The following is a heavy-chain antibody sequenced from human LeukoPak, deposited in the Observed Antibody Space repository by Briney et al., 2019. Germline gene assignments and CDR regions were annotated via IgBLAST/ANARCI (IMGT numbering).Heavy chain of an antibody. V-gene: IGHV4-39*07. D-gene: IGHD4-17*01. CDR3: ARKTDYGDYGWFDP. CDR1: GGSISRSSYY. Sequence: PSETLSLTCTVSGGSISRSSYYWGWIRQPPGKGLEWIATIYYSGSTYYNPSLKSRVTISVDTSKNQFSLKLSSVTAADTAGYYCARKTDYGDYGWFDPWGQGTLVTVSS. J-gene: IGHJ5*02. CDR2: IYYSGST.